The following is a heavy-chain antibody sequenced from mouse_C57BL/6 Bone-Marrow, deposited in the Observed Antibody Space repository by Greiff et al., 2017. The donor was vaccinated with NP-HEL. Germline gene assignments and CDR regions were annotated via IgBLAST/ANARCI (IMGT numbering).Heavy chain of an antibody. J-gene: IGHJ1*03. CDR2: ISSGSSTI. CDR3: ARTTIVSYWYFDV. CDR1: GFTFSDYG. Sequence: EVKVIESGGGLVKPGGSLKLSCAASGFTFSDYGMHWVRQAPEKGLEWVAYISSGSSTIYYADTVKGRCTITRDNAKNTLFLQMSSLRSEDTAMYYCARTTIVSYWYFDVWGTGTTVTVSS. V-gene: IGHV5-17*01. D-gene: IGHD2-12*01.